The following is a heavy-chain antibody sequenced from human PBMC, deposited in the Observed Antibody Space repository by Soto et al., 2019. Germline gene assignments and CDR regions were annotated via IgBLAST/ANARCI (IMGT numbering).Heavy chain of an antibody. CDR2: ISSSSFSI. V-gene: IGHV3-21*01. CDR3: ASNESSKIYGMDV. CDR1: GFTFSSYS. J-gene: IGHJ6*02. Sequence: EVQLVESGGGLVKPGGSLRLSCAASGFTFSSYSMNWVRQAPGNGLEWVSSISSSSFSINYADSVKGRFSISRDNAQNSLHLQMNNLRAEDTAVYYCASNESSKIYGMDVWGQGPTVTGSS. D-gene: IGHD2-8*01.